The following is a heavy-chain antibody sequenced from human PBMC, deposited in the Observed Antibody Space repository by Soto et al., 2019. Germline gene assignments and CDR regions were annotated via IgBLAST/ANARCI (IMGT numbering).Heavy chain of an antibody. CDR2: INSDGSDA. Sequence: GGSLRLSCAASGFTFSTYWMNWFRQAPVKGLLWVSLINSDGSDAVYADFVKGRFTISRDNARNTLYLQMNSLRAEDTAVYYCARGGWSGSGGGLWGRGTLVTVSS. CDR3: ARGGWSGSGGGL. D-gene: IGHD3-3*01. V-gene: IGHV3-74*01. J-gene: IGHJ4*02. CDR1: GFTFSTYW.